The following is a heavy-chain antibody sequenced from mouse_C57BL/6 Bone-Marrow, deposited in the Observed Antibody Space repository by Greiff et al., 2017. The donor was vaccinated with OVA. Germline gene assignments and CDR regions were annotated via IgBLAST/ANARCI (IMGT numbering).Heavy chain of an antibody. CDR1: GYTFTDYE. CDR3: TRGYSNYYAMDY. Sequence: SGAELVRPGASVPLSCKASGYTFTDYEMHWVKQTPVHGLEWIGAIDPETGGTAYNQKFKGKAILTADKASSTAYMELRSLTSEDSAVYYCTRGYSNYYAMDYWGQGTSVTVSS. D-gene: IGHD2-5*01. CDR2: IDPETGGT. V-gene: IGHV1-15*01. J-gene: IGHJ4*01.